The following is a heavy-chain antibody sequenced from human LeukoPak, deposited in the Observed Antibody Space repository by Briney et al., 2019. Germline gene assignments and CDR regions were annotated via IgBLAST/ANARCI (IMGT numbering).Heavy chain of an antibody. CDR3: ARVVAENWFDP. CDR2: IKQDGSDK. V-gene: IGHV3-7*01. D-gene: IGHD5-12*01. J-gene: IGHJ5*02. Sequence: GGSLRLSCAASGFTFSNYWMSWVRQVPGKGLEWVANIKQDGSDKYYVDSVKGRFTISRDNAKNSLYLQMNSLRAEDTAVYYCARVVAENWFDPWGQGTLVTVSS. CDR1: GFTFSNYW.